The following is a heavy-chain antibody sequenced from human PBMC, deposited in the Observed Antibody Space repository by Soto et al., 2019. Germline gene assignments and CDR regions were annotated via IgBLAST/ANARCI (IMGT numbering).Heavy chain of an antibody. CDR1: GFTFGSYW. V-gene: IGHV3-7*01. D-gene: IGHD3-3*01. CDR3: ARVKKDYDFWSGYYTGSGFDY. CDR2: IKQDGSEK. Sequence: GGSLRLSCAASGFTFGSYWMSWVRQAPGKGLEWVANIKQDGSEKYYVDSVKGRFTISRDNAKNSLYLQMNSLRAEDTAVYYCARVKKDYDFWSGYYTGSGFDYWGQGTLVTVSS. J-gene: IGHJ4*02.